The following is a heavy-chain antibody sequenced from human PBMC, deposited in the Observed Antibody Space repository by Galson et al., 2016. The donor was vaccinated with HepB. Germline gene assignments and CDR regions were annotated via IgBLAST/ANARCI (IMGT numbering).Heavy chain of an antibody. V-gene: IGHV1-46*01. CDR1: GYTFTTYY. J-gene: IGHJ4*02. CDR2: INPGGGST. Sequence: SVKVSCKASGYTFTTYYMHWVRQAPGQGLEWVGMINPGGGSTNFAQKFQGRVTMTRDTSTSTVYMELSSLRSEDTAVYYCARDVTGTVSNVDYWGQGTLVSVSS. CDR3: ARDVTGTVSNVDY. D-gene: IGHD4-17*01.